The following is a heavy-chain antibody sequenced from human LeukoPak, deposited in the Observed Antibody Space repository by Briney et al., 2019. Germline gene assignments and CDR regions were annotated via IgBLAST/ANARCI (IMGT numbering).Heavy chain of an antibody. Sequence: GGSLRLSCAASGFTLSSYAIHWVRQAPGKGLEWVAVISYDGSNKYYADSVKGRFTISRDNSKNTLYLQMNSLRAEDTAVYYCARVRDTAMVMDAFDIWGQGTMVTVSS. J-gene: IGHJ3*02. D-gene: IGHD5-18*01. CDR3: ARVRDTAMVMDAFDI. V-gene: IGHV3-30*04. CDR2: ISYDGSNK. CDR1: GFTLSSYA.